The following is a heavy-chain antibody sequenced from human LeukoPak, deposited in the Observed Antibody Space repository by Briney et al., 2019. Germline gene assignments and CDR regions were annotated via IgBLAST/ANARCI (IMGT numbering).Heavy chain of an antibody. CDR1: GYTFTGYY. J-gene: IGHJ6*02. D-gene: IGHD2-2*01. CDR2: INPNSGGT. Sequence: ASVKVSCKASGYTFTGYYIHWVRQAPGQGLEWMGWINPNSGGTNYAQKFQGRVTMTRDTSISTAYMELSRLRSDDTAVYYCARAYLHCSSTSCPSYYYYGMDVWGQGTTVTVSS. V-gene: IGHV1-2*02. CDR3: ARAYLHCSSTSCPSYYYYGMDV.